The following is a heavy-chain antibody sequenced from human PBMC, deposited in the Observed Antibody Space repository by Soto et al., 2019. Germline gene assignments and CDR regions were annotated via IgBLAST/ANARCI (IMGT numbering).Heavy chain of an antibody. CDR1: GFTFSSSG. CDR3: GEDTLDGSGGGCPLYDYDGMDV. Sequence: QVQLVESGGGVVQPGASLRLSCAASGFTFSSSGMSWVRQAPGKGLEWLAGISNDGSNKYLAASVKGRLALSRDNSRNTLNLQINGLRVEDTAVYDCGEDTLDGSGGGCPLYDYDGMDVWGQGTTVTASS. D-gene: IGHD2-15*01. J-gene: IGHJ6*02. V-gene: IGHV3-30*18. CDR2: ISNDGSNK.